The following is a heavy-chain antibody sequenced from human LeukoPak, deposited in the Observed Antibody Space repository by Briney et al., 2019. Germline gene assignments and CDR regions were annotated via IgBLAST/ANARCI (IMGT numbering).Heavy chain of an antibody. Sequence: PSQTLSLTCTVSGGSISSGGYYWSWIRQHPGKGLEWIGYIYYSGSTYYNPSLKSRVTISVDTSKNQFSLKLSSVTAADTAVYYCARDSPPWFGESFPWGQGTLVTVSS. V-gene: IGHV4-31*03. CDR2: IYYSGST. J-gene: IGHJ5*02. CDR1: GGSISSGGYY. CDR3: ARDSPPWFGESFP. D-gene: IGHD3-10*01.